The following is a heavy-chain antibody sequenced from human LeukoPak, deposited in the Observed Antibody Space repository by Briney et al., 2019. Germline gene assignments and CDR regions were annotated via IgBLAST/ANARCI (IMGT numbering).Heavy chain of an antibody. CDR2: ISGSGGST. D-gene: IGHD1-26*01. J-gene: IGHJ3*02. CDR3: AKDLVGATGAFDI. Sequence: SGGSLRLSCVASGFTFSSYAMSWVRQAPGKGLEWVSAISGSGGSTYYADSVKGRFTISRDNSKNTLYLQMNSLRAEDTAVYYCAKDLVGATGAFDIWGQGTMVTVSS. CDR1: GFTFSSYA. V-gene: IGHV3-23*01.